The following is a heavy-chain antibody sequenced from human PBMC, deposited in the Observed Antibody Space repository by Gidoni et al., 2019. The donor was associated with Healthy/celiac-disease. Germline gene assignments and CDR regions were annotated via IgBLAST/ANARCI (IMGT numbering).Heavy chain of an antibody. D-gene: IGHD6-13*01. J-gene: IGHJ5*02. CDR2: INHSGST. Sequence: QVQLQQWGAGLLKPSETLSLTCAVYGGSFSGYYWSWIRQPPGKGLEWIGEINHSGSTNYNPSLKSRVTISVDTSKNQFSLKLSSVTAADTAVYYCARGGAIAAAGTLNWFDPWGQGTLVTVSS. V-gene: IGHV4-34*01. CDR3: ARGGAIAAAGTLNWFDP. CDR1: GGSFSGYY.